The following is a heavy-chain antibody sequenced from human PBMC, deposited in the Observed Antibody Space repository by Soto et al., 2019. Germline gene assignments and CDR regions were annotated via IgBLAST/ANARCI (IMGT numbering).Heavy chain of an antibody. Sequence: QVQLVQSGAEVKKPGSSVKVSCKASGGTFSSYAISWVRQAPGQGLEWMGGIITIFGTANYAQKFQGRVTITADESTSTAYMELSSLRSEYRAVYYCVRAPGAPASSADQDRYYYYGMEVWGQGTTVTVSS. CDR3: VRAPGAPASSADQDRYYYYGMEV. CDR2: IITIFGTA. D-gene: IGHD6-19*01. J-gene: IGHJ6*02. V-gene: IGHV1-69*01. CDR1: GGTFSSYA.